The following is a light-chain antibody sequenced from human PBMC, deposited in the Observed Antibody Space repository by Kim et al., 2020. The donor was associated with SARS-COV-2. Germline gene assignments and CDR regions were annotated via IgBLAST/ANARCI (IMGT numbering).Light chain of an antibody. CDR2: DVS. CDR1: SSDVGGYNY. V-gene: IGLV2-14*04. CDR3: SSYTSSSRV. J-gene: IGLJ3*02. Sequence: GQSITLSCTGTSSDVGGYNYVSWYQQHPGKAPKLMIYDVSKRPSGVSNLFSGSKSGNTASLTISGLQAEDEADYYCSSYTSSSRVFGGGTQLTVL.